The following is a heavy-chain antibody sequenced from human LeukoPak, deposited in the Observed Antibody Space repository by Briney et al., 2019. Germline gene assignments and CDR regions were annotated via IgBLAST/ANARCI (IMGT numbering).Heavy chain of an antibody. Sequence: GESLKISCKGSGYSFTSYWIGWVRQMPGKGLEWMGIIYPGDSDTRYSPSFQGQVTISADKSISTAYLQWSSLKASDTAMYYCARQVGMVVVVTASDAFDIWGQGTMVTVSS. J-gene: IGHJ3*02. D-gene: IGHD2-21*02. CDR2: IYPGDSDT. CDR3: ARQVGMVVVVTASDAFDI. CDR1: GYSFTSYW. V-gene: IGHV5-51*01.